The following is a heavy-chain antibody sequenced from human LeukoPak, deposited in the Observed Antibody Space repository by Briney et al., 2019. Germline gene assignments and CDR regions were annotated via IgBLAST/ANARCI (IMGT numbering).Heavy chain of an antibody. D-gene: IGHD6-13*01. CDR2: VKNDGST. CDR3: HPLGYTSN. J-gene: IGHJ4*02. Sequence: GGSLRLSCVVSGFTSGFTFSCRWMHWVRQAPGKGLVWVSLVKNDGSTNYADSVKGRFTVSRDNAENTLYLQMNNLRVEDTALYFCHPLGYTSNWGQGTLVTVSS. CDR1: GFTFSCRW. V-gene: IGHV3-74*01.